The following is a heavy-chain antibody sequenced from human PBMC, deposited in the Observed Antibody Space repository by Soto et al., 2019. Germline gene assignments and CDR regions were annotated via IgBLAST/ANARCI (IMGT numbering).Heavy chain of an antibody. CDR2: ISGSGGST. V-gene: IGHV3-23*01. Sequence: PGGSLRLSCAASGFTFSSYAMSWVRQAPGKGLEWVSAISGSGGSTYYADSVKGRSTISRDNSKNTLYLQMNSLRAEDTAVYYCAKDREGSGWYDYYYYMDVWGKGTTVTVSS. CDR3: AKDREGSGWYDYYYYMDV. D-gene: IGHD6-19*01. CDR1: GFTFSSYA. J-gene: IGHJ6*03.